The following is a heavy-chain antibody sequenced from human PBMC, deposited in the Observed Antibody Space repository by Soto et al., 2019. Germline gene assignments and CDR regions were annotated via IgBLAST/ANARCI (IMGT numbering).Heavy chain of an antibody. CDR1: GFTFSNSA. CDR3: VGEVSGWSSHGSFDF. CDR2: ISNNGGSA. V-gene: IGHV3-23*01. Sequence: EVQLLESGGGLVRPGGSLRLSCAASGFTFSNSAMNWVRQAPGKGLEWVSLISNNGGSASHADSVQGRFIISRDNSINTLYMQMNSLRAEDTAVYYCVGEVSGWSSHGSFDFWGRGTMVTVSS. J-gene: IGHJ3*01. D-gene: IGHD6-19*01.